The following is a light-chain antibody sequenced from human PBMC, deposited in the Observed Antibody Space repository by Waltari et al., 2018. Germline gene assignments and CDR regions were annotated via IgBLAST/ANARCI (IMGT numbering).Light chain of an antibody. CDR2: AAS. Sequence: DIQATQSPSSLSASVGDRVTITCRTSQNIRNYLNWYQQKPGKAPKLLIYAASSLHSDVPSRFSGSGSGADFTLTISNLQPEDYGTYYCQQGYSRVTFGQGTRLEIK. J-gene: IGKJ5*01. V-gene: IGKV1-39*01. CDR1: QNIRNY. CDR3: QQGYSRVT.